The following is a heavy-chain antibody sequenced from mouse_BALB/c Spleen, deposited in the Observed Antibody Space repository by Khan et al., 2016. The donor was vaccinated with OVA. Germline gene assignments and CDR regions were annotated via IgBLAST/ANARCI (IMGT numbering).Heavy chain of an antibody. CDR2: VSTGGSYT. CDR1: GFTFSTYG. D-gene: IGHD1-1*01. CDR3: TRLAYYYDGEGFDY. J-gene: IGHJ3*01. Sequence: EVELVESGGDLVKPGGSLKLSCAASGFTFSTYGMSWVRQAPDKRLEWVATVSTGGSYTYYPDSVKGRFTISRDNSKNTLYLQMSGLRSEDTAMFYCTRLAYYYDGEGFDYWGQGTLVTVSA. V-gene: IGHV5-6*01.